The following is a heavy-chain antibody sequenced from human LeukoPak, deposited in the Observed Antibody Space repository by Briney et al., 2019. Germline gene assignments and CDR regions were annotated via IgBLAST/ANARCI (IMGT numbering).Heavy chain of an antibody. CDR3: ARRRDYYDSSGYRREFDY. CDR2: IYYSGST. J-gene: IGHJ4*02. D-gene: IGHD3-22*01. CDR1: GGSISSSSYY. V-gene: IGHV4-39*01. Sequence: PSETLSLTCSVSGGSISSSSYYWGWIRQPPGKGLEWIGSIYYSGSTNYNPSLKSRVTISVDTSKNQFSLKLSSVTAADTAVHYCARRRDYYDSSGYRREFDYWGQGTLVTVSS.